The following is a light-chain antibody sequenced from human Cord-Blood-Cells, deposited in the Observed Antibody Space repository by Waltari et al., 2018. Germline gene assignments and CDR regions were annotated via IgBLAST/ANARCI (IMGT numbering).Light chain of an antibody. V-gene: IGKV1-9*01. CDR2: GAS. Sequence: DIQLTQSPSFLSASVGDRVTITCRASQGISSYLAWYQQKPGKHPKLLIYGASTLQSGVPSRFSCSGSVTEFTLTISSLQPEDFATYYCQQLNSYPLTFGGGTKVEIK. CDR3: QQLNSYPLT. J-gene: IGKJ4*01. CDR1: QGISSY.